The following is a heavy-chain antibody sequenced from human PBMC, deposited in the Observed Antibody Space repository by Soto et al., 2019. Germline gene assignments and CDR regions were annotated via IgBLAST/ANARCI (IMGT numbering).Heavy chain of an antibody. D-gene: IGHD2-15*01. CDR2: IYYSGST. CDR1: GGSVSSGSYY. CDR3: ARVGYCSGGSCSDYFDY. V-gene: IGHV4-61*01. J-gene: IGHJ4*02. Sequence: LSLTCTVSGGSVSSGSYYWSWIRQPPGKGLEWIGYIYYSGSTNYNPSLKSRVTISVDTSKNQFSLKLSSVTAADTAVYYCARVGYCSGGSCSDYFDYWGQGTLVTVSS.